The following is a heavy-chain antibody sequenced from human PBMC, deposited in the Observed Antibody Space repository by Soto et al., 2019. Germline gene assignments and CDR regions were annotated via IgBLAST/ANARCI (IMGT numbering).Heavy chain of an antibody. CDR2: IGPETGAT. CDR3: GRGRSGQIVVFY. J-gene: IGHJ4*02. D-gene: IGHD1-26*01. V-gene: IGHV1-2*02. CDR1: GYTFTGHY. Sequence: ASVKVSCKASGYTFTGHYIRWVRQAPEQGPEWMGEIGPETGATRYAQKFQGRVTMTRDMSITTVYMELNNLSPDDTAVYYCGRGRSGQIVVFYWGQGTPVTVSS.